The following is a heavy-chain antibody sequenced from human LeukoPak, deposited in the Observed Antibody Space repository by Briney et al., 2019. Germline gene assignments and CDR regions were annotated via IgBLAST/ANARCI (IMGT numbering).Heavy chain of an antibody. CDR3: ARGPKHDYGDLD. CDR1: GGSISSSSYY. Sequence: PSETLSLTCTVSGGSISSSSYYWGWIRQPPGKGLEWIGSIYYSGSTYYNPSLKSRVTISVDTSKNQFSLRLSSVTAADTAVYSCARGPKHDYGDLDWGQGTLVTVSS. D-gene: IGHD4-17*01. J-gene: IGHJ4*02. CDR2: IYYSGST. V-gene: IGHV4-39*07.